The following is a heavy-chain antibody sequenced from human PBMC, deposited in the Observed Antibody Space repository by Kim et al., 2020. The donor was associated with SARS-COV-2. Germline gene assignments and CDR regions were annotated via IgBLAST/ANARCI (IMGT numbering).Heavy chain of an antibody. CDR2: IIPIFGTA. D-gene: IGHD2-2*02. Sequence: SVKVSCKASGGTFSSYAISWVRQAPGQGLEWMGWIIPIFGTANYAQKFQGRVTITADESTSTAYMELSSLRSEDTAVYYCARDPHAVCSSTSCYTFSRFDPWGQGTLVTVSS. CDR1: GGTFSSYA. J-gene: IGHJ5*02. V-gene: IGHV1-69*13. CDR3: ARDPHAVCSSTSCYTFSRFDP.